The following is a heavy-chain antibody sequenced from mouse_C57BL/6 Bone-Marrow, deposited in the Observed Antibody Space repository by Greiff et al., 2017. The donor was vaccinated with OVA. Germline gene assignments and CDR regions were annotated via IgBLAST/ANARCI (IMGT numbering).Heavy chain of an antibody. V-gene: IGHV1-7*01. Sequence: QVQLQQSGAELAKPGASVKLSCKASGNTFTSYWMHWVKQRPGQGLEWIGYINPSSGYTKYNQKFKDKATLTADKSSSTAYMQLSSLTYEDSAVYYCAEGPSWDRMDYWGQGTSVTVSS. CDR1: GNTFTSYW. D-gene: IGHD4-1*01. CDR3: AEGPSWDRMDY. CDR2: INPSSGYT. J-gene: IGHJ4*01.